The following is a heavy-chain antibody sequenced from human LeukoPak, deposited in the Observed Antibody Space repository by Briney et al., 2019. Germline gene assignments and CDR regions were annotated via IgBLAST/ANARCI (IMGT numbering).Heavy chain of an antibody. CDR1: GFTFSSYS. Sequence: GGSLRLSCAASGFTFSSYSMTWVRQAPGKGLEWVSSISSSSSYIYYADSVKGRFTISRDNAKNSLYLQMNSLRDEDTAVYYCGVYYDSSGYYRYDAFDIWGQGTMVTVSS. V-gene: IGHV3-21*01. D-gene: IGHD3-22*01. J-gene: IGHJ3*02. CDR3: GVYYDSSGYYRYDAFDI. CDR2: ISSSSSYI.